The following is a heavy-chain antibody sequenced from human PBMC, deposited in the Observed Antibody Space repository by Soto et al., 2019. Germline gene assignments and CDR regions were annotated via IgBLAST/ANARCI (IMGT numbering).Heavy chain of an antibody. Sequence: GSLRLSCVTSGFTFSRNTMNWVRQAPGKGLEWVASITSSGSYVYYADSVKGRFSASRDNAKNSLSLQMDSLRPDDTAIYFCVKDEGIEAMDVWGQG. CDR2: ITSSGSYV. CDR3: VKDEGIEAMDV. J-gene: IGHJ6*02. V-gene: IGHV3-21*01. D-gene: IGHD3-3*02. CDR1: GFTFSRNT.